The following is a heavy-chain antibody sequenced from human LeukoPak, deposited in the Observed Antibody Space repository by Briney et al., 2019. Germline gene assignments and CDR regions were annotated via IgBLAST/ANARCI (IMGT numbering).Heavy chain of an antibody. Sequence: ASVTVSCTASGYTFTSYGISWVRQAPGQGLEWMGWISAYNGNTNYAQKLQGRVTMTTDTSTSTAYMELRSLRSDDTAVYYCARVSFSSIMYYYDSSDPDYFDYWGQGTLVTVSS. CDR2: ISAYNGNT. CDR1: GYTFTSYG. J-gene: IGHJ4*02. V-gene: IGHV1-18*01. CDR3: ARVSFSSIMYYYDSSDPDYFDY. D-gene: IGHD3-22*01.